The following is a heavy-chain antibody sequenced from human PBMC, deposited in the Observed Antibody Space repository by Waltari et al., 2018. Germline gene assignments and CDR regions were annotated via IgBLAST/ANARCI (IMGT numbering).Heavy chain of an antibody. CDR2: IYYSGST. V-gene: IGHV4-39*07. J-gene: IGHJ5*02. Sequence: QLQLQESGPGLVKPSETLSLTCTVSGGSISSSSYYWGWIRQPPGKGLEWIGSIYYSGSTYDNPSLKSRVTISVDTSKNQFSLKLSSVTAADTAVYYCARGDDYGEFSWFDPWGQGTLVTVSS. CDR3: ARGDDYGEFSWFDP. CDR1: GGSISSSSYY. D-gene: IGHD4-17*01.